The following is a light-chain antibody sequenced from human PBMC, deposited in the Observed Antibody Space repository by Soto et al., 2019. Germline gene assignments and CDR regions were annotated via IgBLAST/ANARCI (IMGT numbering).Light chain of an antibody. V-gene: IGKV3-15*01. Sequence: EIVMTQSPATLSVSPGERVTLSCRASQSVSSKLVWYQQKPGQAPRLLIYGASTRATGIPARFSGSGSGTEFTLSISSLQSEDFALYYCQQYDEWPQMFGQGTKVEIK. CDR1: QSVSSK. CDR3: QQYDEWPQM. J-gene: IGKJ1*01. CDR2: GAS.